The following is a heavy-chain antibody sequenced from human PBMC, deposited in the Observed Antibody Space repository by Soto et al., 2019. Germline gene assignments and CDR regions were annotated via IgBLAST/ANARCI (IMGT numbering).Heavy chain of an antibody. J-gene: IGHJ4*02. CDR2: MNPNSGNT. D-gene: IGHD2-8*01. CDR1: GYTFTSYD. CDR3: ARELAYFLDY. Sequence: QVQLVQSGAEVKKPGASVKVSCKASGYTFTSYDINWVRQATGQGVEWMGWMNPNSGNTVYAQKFQGRVTMPRNTSIRKAYMELRSLRSKDTAVYYCARELAYFLDYGGPGTLVTVSS. V-gene: IGHV1-8*01.